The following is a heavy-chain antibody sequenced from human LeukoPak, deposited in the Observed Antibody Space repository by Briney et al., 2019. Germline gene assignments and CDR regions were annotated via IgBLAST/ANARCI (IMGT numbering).Heavy chain of an antibody. D-gene: IGHD2-2*01. J-gene: IGHJ4*02. CDR2: LNGSGADT. CDR1: RFTFSKNA. Sequence: PGGALRLSCAASRFTFSKNAMSSVRQAPGKGLGWASSLNGSGADTYYADSVKGRVTISRDNAQNTACLRMSSLRAEDTAVCYCAKDPSGTRYFDYCGQGTLVTAS. V-gene: IGHV3-23*01. CDR3: AKDPSGTRYFDY.